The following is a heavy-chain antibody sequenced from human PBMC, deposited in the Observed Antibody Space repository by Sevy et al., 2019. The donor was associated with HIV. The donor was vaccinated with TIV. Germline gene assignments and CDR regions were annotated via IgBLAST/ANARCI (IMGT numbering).Heavy chain of an antibody. CDR1: GFTFSSYA. CDR3: AKDSGYCSGGSCYPDPYFDY. D-gene: IGHD2-15*01. Sequence: GGSLRLFCAASGFTFSSYAMSWVRQAPGKGLEWVSAISGSGGSTYYADSVKGRFTISRDNSKNTLYLQMNSLRAEDTAVYYCAKDSGYCSGGSCYPDPYFDYWGQGTLVTVSS. V-gene: IGHV3-23*01. CDR2: ISGSGGST. J-gene: IGHJ4*02.